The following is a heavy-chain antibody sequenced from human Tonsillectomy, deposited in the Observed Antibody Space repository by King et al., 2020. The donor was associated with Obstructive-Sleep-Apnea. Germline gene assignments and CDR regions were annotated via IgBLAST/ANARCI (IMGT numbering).Heavy chain of an antibody. CDR3: ARDVYYTAMVVLVTTDYYYGMDV. J-gene: IGHJ6*02. CDR1: GFTFSSYA. D-gene: IGHD3-22*01. V-gene: IGHV3-30*04. CDR2: ISYDGSNN. Sequence: QVQLVESGGGVVQPGKSLRLSCEASGFTFSSYAMHWVRQAPGKGLEWVALISYDGSNNYYADSVKGRFTISRDNSKNTLYLQMNSLRPEDTAVYYCARDVYYTAMVVLVTTDYYYGMDVWGQGTTVTVSS.